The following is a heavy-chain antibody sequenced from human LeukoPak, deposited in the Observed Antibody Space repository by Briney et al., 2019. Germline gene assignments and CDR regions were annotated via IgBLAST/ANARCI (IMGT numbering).Heavy chain of an antibody. J-gene: IGHJ4*02. V-gene: IGHV3-33*01. CDR2: IWYDGSNK. D-gene: IGHD6-19*01. CDR3: ARDPGVRWLVGFDY. CDR1: GFTFSTYG. Sequence: GGSLRLSCAASGFTFSTYGMHWVRQAPGKGLEWVADIWYDGSNKYYEDSVKGRFTISRDNSKNTLYLQMDSLRAEDTAVYYCARDPGVRWLVGFDYWGQGTLVTVSS.